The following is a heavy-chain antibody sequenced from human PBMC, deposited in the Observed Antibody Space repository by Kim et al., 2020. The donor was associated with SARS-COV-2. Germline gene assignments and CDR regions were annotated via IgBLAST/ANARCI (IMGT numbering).Heavy chain of an antibody. V-gene: IGHV3-74*01. CDR3: ASLSTGYVWDKVDY. Sequence: GGSLRLSCAASGFTFSNYWMHWVRQAPGKGLVWVSRINSDGSSTSYADSVKGRFTISRDNAKNTLYLQMNSLRAEDTAVYYCASLSTGYVWDKVDYWGQGTLVTVSS. CDR1: GFTFSNYW. D-gene: IGHD3-16*01. J-gene: IGHJ4*02. CDR2: INSDGSST.